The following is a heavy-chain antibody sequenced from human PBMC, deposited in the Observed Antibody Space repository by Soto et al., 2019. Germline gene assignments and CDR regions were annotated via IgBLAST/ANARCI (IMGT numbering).Heavy chain of an antibody. Sequence: QVQLVESGGGVVQPGRSLRLSCAASGFTFSSYAMHWVRQAPGKGLEWVAVISYDGSNKYYADSVKGRFTISRDNSKNTLDLQMNSLRAEDTAVYYCARFTGYGLYSFDYWGQGTLVTVSS. J-gene: IGHJ4*02. D-gene: IGHD2-8*01. CDR1: GFTFSSYA. CDR2: ISYDGSNK. CDR3: ARFTGYGLYSFDY. V-gene: IGHV3-30-3*01.